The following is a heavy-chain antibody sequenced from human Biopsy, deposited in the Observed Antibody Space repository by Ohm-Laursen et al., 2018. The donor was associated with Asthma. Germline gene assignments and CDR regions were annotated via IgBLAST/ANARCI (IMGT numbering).Heavy chain of an antibody. Sequence: GASVKVSCKISGYSLTDLSMHWVRQASGQGLEWMGRHDREEGGAVIARRFQGRVTMTEDTSTDTAYMELSSLSSDDTAVYYCASDFPKDYVRYNFQFWGQGTLVTVSS. V-gene: IGHV1-24*01. J-gene: IGHJ4*02. CDR2: HDREEGGA. CDR3: ASDFPKDYVRYNFQF. CDR1: GYSLTDLS. D-gene: IGHD4-17*01.